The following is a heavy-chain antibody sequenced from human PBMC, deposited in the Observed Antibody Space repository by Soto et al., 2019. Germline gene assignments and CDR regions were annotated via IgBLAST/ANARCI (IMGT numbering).Heavy chain of an antibody. CDR3: ARPRGGSSISPYYYYYMDV. J-gene: IGHJ6*03. Sequence: EVQLVDSGGGLVQPGGSLRLSCAASGFTFSTYGMSWVRQAPGKGLEWVSYIDGSGSPIYYAASVKGRFTVSRDNXXXXXXXXXXXXXXXXXXXXXCARPRGGSSISPYYYYYMDVWGKGTTVTVSS. CDR2: IDGSGSPI. CDR1: GFTFSTYG. D-gene: IGHD6-6*01. V-gene: IGHV3-48*01.